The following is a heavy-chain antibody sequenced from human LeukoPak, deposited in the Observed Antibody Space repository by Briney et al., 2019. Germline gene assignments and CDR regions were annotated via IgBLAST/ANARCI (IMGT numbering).Heavy chain of an antibody. D-gene: IGHD3-10*01. CDR2: INWNSGSI. V-gene: IGHV3-9*01. Sequence: GGSLRLSCAASGFTFEDFAMHWVRHAPGKGLEWVSGINWNSGSIGYADSVKGRFTISRDNAKNSLYLQMNSLRAEDTALYYCAKSGSGSYSYYYYGMDVWGQGTTVTVSS. J-gene: IGHJ6*02. CDR3: AKSGSGSYSYYYYGMDV. CDR1: GFTFEDFA.